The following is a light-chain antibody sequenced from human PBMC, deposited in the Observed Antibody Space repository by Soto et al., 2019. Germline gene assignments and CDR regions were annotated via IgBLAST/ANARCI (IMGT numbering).Light chain of an antibody. V-gene: IGKV3-20*01. Sequence: EIVLTQSPGTLSLSPGDRATLSCRASQSVRSTYLAWYQQKPGQAPRLLIYGASSRATGIPDRFSGSGSGTDFTLTISRREPEDFAVYYCQQYGNSPLTFGGGTKVELK. CDR3: QQYGNSPLT. J-gene: IGKJ4*01. CDR1: QSVRSTY. CDR2: GAS.